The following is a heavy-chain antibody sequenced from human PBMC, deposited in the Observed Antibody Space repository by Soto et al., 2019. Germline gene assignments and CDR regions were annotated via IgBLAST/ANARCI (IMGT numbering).Heavy chain of an antibody. V-gene: IGHV1-18*01. CDR2: ISAYNGNT. CDR3: ARVGVGTVTYYYYYGMDV. J-gene: IGHJ6*02. Sequence: ASVKVSCKASGYTFTSYGISWVRQAPGQGLEWMGWISAYNGNTNYAQKLQGRVTMTTDTSTSTAYMELRSLRSDYTAVYYCARVGVGTVTYYYYYGMDVWGQGTTVTVSS. D-gene: IGHD4-17*01. CDR1: GYTFTSYG.